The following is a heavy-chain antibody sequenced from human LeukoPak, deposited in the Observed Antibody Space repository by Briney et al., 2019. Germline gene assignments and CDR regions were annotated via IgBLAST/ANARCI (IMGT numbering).Heavy chain of an antibody. V-gene: IGHV3-9*01. J-gene: IGHJ4*02. CDR3: AKNPPTRYTSTSFFDY. CDR2: INWNSGSV. Sequence: GGSLRLSCVGAGFTFGDYAMHWVRQAPGKGLEWVSGINWNSGSVDYADSVKGRFTISRDNAKNSLYLLLNSLRPEDTAFYFRAKNPPTRYTSTSFFDYWGQGTLVTVSS. CDR1: GFTFGDYA. D-gene: IGHD6-13*01.